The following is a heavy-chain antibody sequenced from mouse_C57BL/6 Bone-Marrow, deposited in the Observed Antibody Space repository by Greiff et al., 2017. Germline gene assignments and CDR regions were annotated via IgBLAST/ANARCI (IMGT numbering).Heavy chain of an antibody. CDR2: ISDGGSYT. CDR3: ARHDYDFPAWFAY. CDR1: GFTFSSYA. J-gene: IGHJ3*01. V-gene: IGHV5-4*03. Sequence: EVKLMESGGGLVKPGGSLKLSCAASGFTFSSYAMSWVRQTPEKRLEWVATISDGGSYTYYPDNVKGRFTISRDNAKNTLFLQMTSLRSEDTAMYYCARHDYDFPAWFAYWGQGTLVTVSA. D-gene: IGHD2-4*01.